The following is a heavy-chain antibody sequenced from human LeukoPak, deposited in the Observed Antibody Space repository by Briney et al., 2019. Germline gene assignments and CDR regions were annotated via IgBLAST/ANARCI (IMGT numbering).Heavy chain of an antibody. V-gene: IGHV1-69*13. Sequence: GASVKVSCKASRGTFSSYALSWVRQAPGQGLEWMGGIIPIFGTANYAQKFQGRVTITADESTSTAYMELSSLRSEDTAVYYCARLLNLAVAGWGQGTLVTVSS. CDR2: IIPIFGTA. D-gene: IGHD6-19*01. J-gene: IGHJ4*02. CDR1: RGTFSSYA. CDR3: ARLLNLAVAG.